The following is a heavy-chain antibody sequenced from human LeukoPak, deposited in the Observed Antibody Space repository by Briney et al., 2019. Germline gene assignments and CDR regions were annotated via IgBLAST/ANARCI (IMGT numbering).Heavy chain of an antibody. CDR3: AREKGTDYGGNSERLQH. D-gene: IGHD4-23*01. CDR2: INPSGGST. CDR1: GYTFTSYY. Sequence: ASVKVSCKASGYTFTSYYMHWVRQAPGQGLEWMGIINPSGGSTSYAQKFQGRVTMTRDTSTSTVYMELSSLRSEDTAVYYCAREKGTDYGGNSERLQHGGQGTLSPSPQ. J-gene: IGHJ1*01. V-gene: IGHV1-46*01.